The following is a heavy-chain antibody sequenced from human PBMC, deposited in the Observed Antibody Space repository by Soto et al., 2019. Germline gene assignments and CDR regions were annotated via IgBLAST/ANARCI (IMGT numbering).Heavy chain of an antibody. CDR2: MNPNSGNT. CDR1: GYTFTSYD. CDR3: ARSVVVPVGPDH. Sequence: ASVKVSCKASGYTFTSYDINWVRQATGQGLEWMGWMNPNSGNTGYAQKFQGRVTMTRNTSISTAYMELSSLRSEDTAVYYCARSVVVPVGPDHWGQGTLVNVAS. V-gene: IGHV1-8*01. J-gene: IGHJ4*02. D-gene: IGHD2-2*01.